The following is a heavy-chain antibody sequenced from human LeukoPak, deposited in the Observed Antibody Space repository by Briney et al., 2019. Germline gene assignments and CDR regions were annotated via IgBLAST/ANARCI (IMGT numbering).Heavy chain of an antibody. J-gene: IGHJ4*02. CDR2: ISAYNGDT. V-gene: IGHV1-18*01. Sequence: ASVRVSCKASGYTFTSYGINRVRQAPGQGLEWMGWISAYNGDTNYAQNFKDRVNVTTDPSTSTTYMELRSLRSDDTALYFCARARLPHAYFDNWGQGTLVTVSS. CDR3: ARARLPHAYFDN. CDR1: GYTFTSYG.